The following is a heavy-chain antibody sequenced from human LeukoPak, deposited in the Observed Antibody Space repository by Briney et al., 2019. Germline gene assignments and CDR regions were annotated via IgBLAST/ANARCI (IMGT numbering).Heavy chain of an antibody. D-gene: IGHD1-26*01. Sequence: ASVKVSSKASGYTFTGYYMHWVRQAPGQGLEWMGWINPNSGGTNYAQKFQGRVTMTRDTAISTAYMELSRLRSDDTAVYYCARGGAFSYNWFDPWGQGTLVTVSS. CDR2: INPNSGGT. CDR3: ARGGAFSYNWFDP. CDR1: GYTFTGYY. V-gene: IGHV1-2*02. J-gene: IGHJ5*02.